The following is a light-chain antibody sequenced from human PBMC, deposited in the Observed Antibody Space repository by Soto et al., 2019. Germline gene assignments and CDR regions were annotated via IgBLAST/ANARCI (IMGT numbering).Light chain of an antibody. CDR2: EVS. CDR1: SSDGGGYNY. J-gene: IGLJ3*02. CDR3: SSYTGSSTPWV. Sequence: QSALTQPASVSGSPGQAITISCTGTSSDGGGYNYVSWYQQHPGKAPKFMIYEVSNRPSGVSNRFSGSKSGNTASLTISGLQAEDEADYYCSSYTGSSTPWVFGGGTKLTVL. V-gene: IGLV2-14*01.